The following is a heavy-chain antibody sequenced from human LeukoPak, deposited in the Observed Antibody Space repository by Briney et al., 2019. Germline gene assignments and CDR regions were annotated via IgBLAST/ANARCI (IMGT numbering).Heavy chain of an antibody. CDR3: ARDARDGYGGNPFDY. V-gene: IGHV3-23*01. Sequence: TGGSLRLSCAASGATFSSYTMSWVRQAPGKGLEWVSTIRGSGGTTYYADSVKGRFTISRDNSKNTLYLQMNSLRAEDTAVYYCARDARDGYGGNPFDYWGQGTLVTVSS. CDR2: IRGSGGTT. J-gene: IGHJ4*02. D-gene: IGHD4-23*01. CDR1: GATFSSYT.